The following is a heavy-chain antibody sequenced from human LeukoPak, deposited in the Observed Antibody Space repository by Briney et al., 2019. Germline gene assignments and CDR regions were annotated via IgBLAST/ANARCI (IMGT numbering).Heavy chain of an antibody. J-gene: IGHJ4*02. Sequence: GGSLRLSCAASGFTFSDYYMSWIRQAPGKGLEWVSYISSSGSTIYYADSVKGRFTISRDNAKNSMYLQMNSLRAEDTAVYYCARENNEATSSLFDYWGQGTLVTVSS. D-gene: IGHD1/OR15-1a*01. CDR2: ISSSGSTI. CDR3: ARENNEATSSLFDY. V-gene: IGHV3-11*01. CDR1: GFTFSDYY.